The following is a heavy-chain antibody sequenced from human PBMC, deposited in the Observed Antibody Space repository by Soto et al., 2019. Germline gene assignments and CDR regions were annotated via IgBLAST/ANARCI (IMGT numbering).Heavy chain of an antibody. CDR3: SKAGCSNGWSPPGFAFLLNRSSDL. CDR2: MRGTGGST. J-gene: IGHJ2*01. D-gene: IGHD2-15*01. V-gene: IGHV3-23*01. Sequence: KGLEWVSAMRGTGGSTYYADSVKGRFTLSRDNSKNTLYLQMSSLRVEDTAVFFFSKAGCSNGWSPPGFAFLLNRSSDL.